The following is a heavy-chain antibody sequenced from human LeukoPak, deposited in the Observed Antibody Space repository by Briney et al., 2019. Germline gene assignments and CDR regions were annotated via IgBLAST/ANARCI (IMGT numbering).Heavy chain of an antibody. CDR2: IRSTAYGGTT. CDR3: TRDKRNYGSGSYFGGASYYYYYYMDV. D-gene: IGHD3-10*01. Sequence: GGSLRLSCTASGFTFCDHAMSWVRQAPGKGLEWVGFIRSTAYGGTTEYAASVKGRFTIARDDSKSIAYLQMNSLKTEHTAVYYCTRDKRNYGSGSYFGGASYYYYYYMDVWGKGTTVTVSS. J-gene: IGHJ6*03. V-gene: IGHV3-49*04. CDR1: GFTFCDHA.